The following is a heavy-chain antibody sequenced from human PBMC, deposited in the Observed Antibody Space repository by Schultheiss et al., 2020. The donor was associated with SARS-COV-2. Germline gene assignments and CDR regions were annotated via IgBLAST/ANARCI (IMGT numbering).Heavy chain of an antibody. D-gene: IGHD6-19*01. CDR3: ARDHDSSGWYYYYGMDV. Sequence: SVKVSCKASGYTFTSYAISWVRQAPGQGLEWMGGIIPIFGTANYAQKFQGRVTITRDMSTSTAYMELSSLRSEDTAVYYCARDHDSSGWYYYYGMDVWGQGTTVTVSS. CDR2: IIPIFGTA. V-gene: IGHV1-69*05. J-gene: IGHJ6*02. CDR1: GYTFTSYA.